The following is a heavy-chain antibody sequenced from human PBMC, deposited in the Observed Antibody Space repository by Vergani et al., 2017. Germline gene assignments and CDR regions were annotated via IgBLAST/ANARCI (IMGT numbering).Heavy chain of an antibody. V-gene: IGHV3-30*02. CDR2: IKFDVSNQ. J-gene: IGHJ4*02. CDR3: AKHFRGWGIDY. D-gene: IGHD3-16*01. CDR1: GFTLSNYD. Sequence: QVQLVESGGGVVQRGGSLRLPCATSGFTLSNYDMPWIRQGPGKGLEFVAFIKFDVSNQYYADSVKGRFTLSRDLSKNTLYLQMNSLRTDDTATYYCAKHFRGWGIDYWGQGTQVIVSS.